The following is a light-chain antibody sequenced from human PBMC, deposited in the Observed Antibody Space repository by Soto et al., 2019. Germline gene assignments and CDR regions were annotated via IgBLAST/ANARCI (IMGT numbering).Light chain of an antibody. V-gene: IGKV3D-15*01. CDR2: DAS. Sequence: TPSPGTLALSPVDSVTPSCRVSQTVTNDYLAWYQQKDGQAPRLLIYDASTRAPGIPARFSGSGSGTEFTLTISSLQSEDFAVYYCQQYHSWPPRTFGQGTKVDIK. J-gene: IGKJ1*01. CDR1: QTVTND. CDR3: QQYHSWPPRT.